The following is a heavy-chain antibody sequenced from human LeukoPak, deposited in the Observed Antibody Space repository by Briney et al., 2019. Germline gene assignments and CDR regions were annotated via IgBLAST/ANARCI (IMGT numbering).Heavy chain of an antibody. CDR2: IYPGDSDT. V-gene: IGHV5-51*01. CDR1: GYSFTNYW. D-gene: IGHD3-10*01. Sequence: GESLKISGKGSGYSFTNYWIGWGRQMPGKGLEWVAIIYPGDSDTRYSPSFQGQVTISADKSISTAYLQWSSLKASDTAMYYCARRRSGSYLASWGQGTLVTVSS. J-gene: IGHJ5*02. CDR3: ARRRSGSYLAS.